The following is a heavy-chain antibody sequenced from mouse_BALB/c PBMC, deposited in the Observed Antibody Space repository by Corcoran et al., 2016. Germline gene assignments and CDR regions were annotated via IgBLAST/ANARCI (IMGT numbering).Heavy chain of an antibody. CDR1: GINIKDNY. Sequence: EDQLQQSGAELVKTGASVRLSCNASGINIKDNYMHWVKQRPEQGLEWIGRIDPANGNTKYDPKCQGMATTTADTSSNPAYLQLSSLTSEDTAVYYCARWDCNFYVWGAGTTVTVS. CDR2: IDPANGNT. D-gene: IGHD4-1*01. J-gene: IGHJ1*01. CDR3: ARWDCNFYV. V-gene: IGHV14-3*02.